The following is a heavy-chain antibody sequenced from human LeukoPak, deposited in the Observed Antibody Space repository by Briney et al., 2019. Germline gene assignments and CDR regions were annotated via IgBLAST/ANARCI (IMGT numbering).Heavy chain of an antibody. CDR3: AKDRSGYDDEMTYYYYGMDV. D-gene: IGHD5-12*01. Sequence: SETLPLTCTVSGDSISSSNSLWSWIRQPPGKGLESIGNVYFRGGTVYNPSLKGRVTISVDTYKNQFSLKLNSVTAADTAVYYCAKDRSGYDDEMTYYYYGMDVWGQGTTVTVSS. CDR1: GDSISSSNSL. CDR2: VYFRGGT. J-gene: IGHJ6*02. V-gene: IGHV4-39*07.